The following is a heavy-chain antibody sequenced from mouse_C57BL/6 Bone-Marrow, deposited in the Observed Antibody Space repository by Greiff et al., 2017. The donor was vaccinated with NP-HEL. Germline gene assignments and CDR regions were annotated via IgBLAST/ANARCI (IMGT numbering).Heavy chain of an antibody. V-gene: IGHV1-26*01. D-gene: IGHD1-1*01. CDR2: INPNNGGT. CDR1: GYTFTDYY. CDR3: ARDYGSSFDY. J-gene: IGHJ2*01. Sequence: EVQLQQSGPELVKPGASVKISCKASGYTFTDYYMNWVKQSHGKSLEWIGDINPNNGGTSYNQKFKGKATLTVDKSSSTAYMELRSLTSEGSAVYYCARDYGSSFDYWGQGTTLTVSS.